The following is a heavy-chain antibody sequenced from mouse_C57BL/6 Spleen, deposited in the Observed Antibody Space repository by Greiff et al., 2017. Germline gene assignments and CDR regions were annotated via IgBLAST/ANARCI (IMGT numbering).Heavy chain of an antibody. CDR3: AREDGNYWFAY. Sequence: VQLQQSGAELVRPGSSVKLSCKASGYTFTSYWMDWVKQRPGQGLEWIGNIYPSDSETHYNQKFKDKATLTVDKSSSTAYMQLSSLTSEDSAVYYCAREDGNYWFAYWGQGTLVTVSA. CDR2: IYPSDSET. J-gene: IGHJ3*01. D-gene: IGHD2-1*01. V-gene: IGHV1-61*01. CDR1: GYTFTSYW.